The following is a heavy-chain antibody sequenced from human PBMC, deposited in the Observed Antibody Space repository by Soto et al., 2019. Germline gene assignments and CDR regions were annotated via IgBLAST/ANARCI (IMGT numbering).Heavy chain of an antibody. CDR2: ISGSGGST. CDR1: GFTFSSYA. Sequence: PGGSLRLSCAASGFTFSSYAMSWVRQAPGKGLEWVSAISGSGGSTYYADSVKGRFTISRDNSKNTLYLQMNSLRAEDTAVYYCGQREGEGLWFGGSGMDVWGQGTTVTVSS. J-gene: IGHJ6*02. CDR3: GQREGEGLWFGGSGMDV. V-gene: IGHV3-23*01. D-gene: IGHD3-10*01.